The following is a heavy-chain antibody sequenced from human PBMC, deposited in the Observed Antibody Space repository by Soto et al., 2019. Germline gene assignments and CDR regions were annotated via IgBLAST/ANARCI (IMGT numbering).Heavy chain of an antibody. J-gene: IGHJ4*02. CDR2: IYHSEIT. CDR1: GGSVSSVNDY. Sequence: SETLSLTCSVSGGSVSSVNDYWSWIRQPPGKGLEWIGYIYHSEITNYNPSLKSRVTISLDTSKNQCSLTLTSVTAADTAVYYCARLDLTYYFDYWGQGTPVTVSS. CDR3: ARLDLTYYFDY. V-gene: IGHV4-61*01. D-gene: IGHD3-16*01.